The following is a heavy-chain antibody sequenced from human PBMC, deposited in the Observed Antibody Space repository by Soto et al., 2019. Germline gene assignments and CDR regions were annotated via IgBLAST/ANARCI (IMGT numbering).Heavy chain of an antibody. CDR1: GFSFTTAGVA. D-gene: IGHD5-12*01. V-gene: IGHV2-5*01. J-gene: IGHJ5*02. CDR3: AHSDGGYEIIYFDL. Sequence: SGPTLVNPTQTLTLTCTFSGFSFTTAGVAVGWIRQTPGGALEWLTLIYYNDDRRFSPSLKTRLTITGDTSKNQVVLSLTNVDPGDTATYFCAHSDGGYEIIYFDLSAQGIPITVSS. CDR2: IYYNDDR.